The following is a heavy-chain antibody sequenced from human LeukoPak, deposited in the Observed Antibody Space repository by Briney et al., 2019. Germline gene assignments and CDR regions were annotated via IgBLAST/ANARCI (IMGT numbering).Heavy chain of an antibody. J-gene: IGHJ4*02. V-gene: IGHV1-2*02. Sequence: GASVKVSCKASGYTFTGYYMHWVRQAPGQGLEWMGWINPNSGGTNYAQKFQGRVTMTRDTSISTAYMELSRLRSDDTAVYYCAREEGCCSSTSCSAPFDYWGQGTLVTVSS. CDR1: GYTFTGYY. CDR2: INPNSGGT. D-gene: IGHD2-2*01. CDR3: AREEGCCSSTSCSAPFDY.